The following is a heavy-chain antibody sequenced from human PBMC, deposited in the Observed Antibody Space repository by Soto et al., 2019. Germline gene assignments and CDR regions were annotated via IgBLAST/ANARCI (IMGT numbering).Heavy chain of an antibody. CDR2: IKSKTDGGTT. CDR1: GFTFSNAW. CDR3: TTDLIVVVPAAMSGNDAFDI. Sequence: PGGSLRLSCAASGFTFSNAWMNWVRQAPGKGLEWVGRIKSKTDGGTTDYAAPVKGRFTISRDDSKNTLYLQMNSLKTEDTAVYYCTTDLIVVVPAAMSGNDAFDIWGQGTMVTVSS. D-gene: IGHD2-2*01. J-gene: IGHJ3*02. V-gene: IGHV3-15*07.